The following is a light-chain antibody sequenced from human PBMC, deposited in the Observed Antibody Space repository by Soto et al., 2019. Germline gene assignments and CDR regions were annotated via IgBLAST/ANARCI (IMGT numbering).Light chain of an antibody. CDR2: DVS. CDR3: SSYTRSSTYV. Sequence: QSVLAQPASVSGSPGQSITISCTGTSSDVGGYNYVSWYQQHPGKAPKLMIYDVSNRPSGVSNRFSGSKSGNTASLTISGLKSEAEADYYCSSYTRSSTYVFGTGPKVXVL. V-gene: IGLV2-14*01. CDR1: SSDVGGYNY. J-gene: IGLJ1*01.